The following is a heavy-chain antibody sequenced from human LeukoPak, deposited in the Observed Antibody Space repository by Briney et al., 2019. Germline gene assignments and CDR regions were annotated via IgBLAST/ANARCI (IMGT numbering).Heavy chain of an antibody. CDR2: MNPNSGNT. J-gene: IGHJ6*03. V-gene: IGHV1-8*01. CDR3: ARGGGSDNYYYYYMDV. CDR1: GYTFTSYD. Sequence: ASVKVSCKASGYTFTSYDINWVRQATGQGLEWMGWMNPNSGNTGYAQKFQGRVTMTRNTSISTAYMELSSLRSEDTAVYYCARGGGSDNYYYYYMDVWGKGTTVTISS. D-gene: IGHD2-15*01.